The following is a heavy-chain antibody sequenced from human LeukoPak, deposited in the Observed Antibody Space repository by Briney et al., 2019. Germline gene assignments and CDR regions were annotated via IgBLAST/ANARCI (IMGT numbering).Heavy chain of an antibody. CDR2: INHSGST. CDR1: GGSFSGYY. V-gene: IGHV4-34*01. Sequence: SETLSLTCAVYGGSFSGYYWSWIRQPPGKGLEWIGEINHSGSTNYNPSLKSRVIISVDTSKNQFSLKLSSVTAADTAVYYCARIVYYDSSGYFYHFDYWGQGTLVTVSS. CDR3: ARIVYYDSSGYFYHFDY. D-gene: IGHD3-22*01. J-gene: IGHJ4*02.